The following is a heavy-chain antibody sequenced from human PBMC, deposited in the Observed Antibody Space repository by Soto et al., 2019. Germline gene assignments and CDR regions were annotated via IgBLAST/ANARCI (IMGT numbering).Heavy chain of an antibody. CDR2: IIPMSGDG. CDR1: GGTFSRYA. Sequence: QVQLVQSGAEVKKPGTSVKVSCKASGGTFSRYAISWVRQAPGQGLEWQGGIIPMSGDGKFAQQFQGRVTISTDESTRIGYMELSSLRSEDTAVYYCARDGHDSNVWYTFFYGLDVWGHGTPVTVSS. D-gene: IGHD3-22*01. CDR3: ARDGHDSNVWYTFFYGLDV. V-gene: IGHV1-69*01. J-gene: IGHJ6*02.